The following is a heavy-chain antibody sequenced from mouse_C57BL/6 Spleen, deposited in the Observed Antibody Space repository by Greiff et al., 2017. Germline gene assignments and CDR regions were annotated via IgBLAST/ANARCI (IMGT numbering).Heavy chain of an antibody. CDR1: GYTFTTYP. CDR2: FHPYNDDT. Sequence: VKLVESGAELVKPGASVKMSCKASGYTFTTYPIEWMKQNHGKSLEWIGNFHPYNDDTKYNEKFKGKATLTVEKSSSTVYLELSRLTSDDSAVYYCARNYDYDGGGFDYWGQGTTLTVSS. CDR3: ARNYDYDGGGFDY. J-gene: IGHJ2*01. D-gene: IGHD2-4*01. V-gene: IGHV1-47*01.